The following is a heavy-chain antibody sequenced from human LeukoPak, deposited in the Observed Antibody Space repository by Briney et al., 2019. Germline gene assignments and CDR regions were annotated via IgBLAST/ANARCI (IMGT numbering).Heavy chain of an antibody. CDR3: AREHIVVVTAYFDY. D-gene: IGHD2-21*02. J-gene: IGHJ4*02. CDR2: ISYDGSNK. Sequence: GGSLRLSCAASGFTFSSYSMNWVRQAPGKGLEWVAVISYDGSNKYYADSVKGRFTISRDNSKNTLYLQMNSLRAEDTAVYYCAREHIVVVTAYFDYWGQGTLVTVSS. CDR1: GFTFSSYS. V-gene: IGHV3-30*04.